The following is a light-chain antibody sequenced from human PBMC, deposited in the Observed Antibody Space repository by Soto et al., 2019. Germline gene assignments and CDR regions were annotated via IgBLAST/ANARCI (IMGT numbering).Light chain of an antibody. Sequence: DIQMTQSPSTLSASVGDRVTITCRASQSIRSWLAWYQLRPGKAPKVLIYDASSLEGGVPSRFSGSGSGTEFTLTISSLQAEDVAVYYCQQYFTSPWTFGQGTKVEI. CDR3: QQYFTSPWT. CDR2: DAS. CDR1: QSIRSW. J-gene: IGKJ1*01. V-gene: IGKV1-5*01.